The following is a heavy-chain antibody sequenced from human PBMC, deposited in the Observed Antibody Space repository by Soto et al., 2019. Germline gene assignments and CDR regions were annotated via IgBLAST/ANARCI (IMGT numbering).Heavy chain of an antibody. CDR1: GFTFSSYG. CDR2: ISYDGSNK. Sequence: QVQLVESGGGVVQPGRSLRLSCAASGFTFSSYGMHWVRQAPGKGLEWVAVISYDGSNKYYADSVKGRFTISRDNSKNTLYLQMNSMRAEDTAVYYCAKEIAAAGTRLYYYYYYGMDVWGQGTTVTVSS. D-gene: IGHD6-13*01. CDR3: AKEIAAAGTRLYYYYYYGMDV. J-gene: IGHJ6*02. V-gene: IGHV3-30*18.